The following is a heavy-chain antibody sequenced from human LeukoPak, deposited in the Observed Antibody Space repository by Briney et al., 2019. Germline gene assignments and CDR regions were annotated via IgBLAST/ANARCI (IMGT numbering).Heavy chain of an antibody. CDR3: ASLTLYYYDSSGYYRTSDY. D-gene: IGHD3-22*01. CDR2: IIPIFGTA. V-gene: IGHV1-69*01. CDR1: GGTFSSYA. J-gene: IGHJ4*02. Sequence: GSSVKVSCKASGGTFSSYAISWVRQAPGQGLEWMGGIIPIFGTANYAQKFQGRVTITADESTGTAYMELSSLRSEDTAVYYCASLTLYYYDSSGYYRTSDYWGQGTLVTVSS.